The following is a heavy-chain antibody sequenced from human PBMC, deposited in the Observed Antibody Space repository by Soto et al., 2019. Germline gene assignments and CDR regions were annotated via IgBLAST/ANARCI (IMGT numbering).Heavy chain of an antibody. CDR2: IIPIFGTA. D-gene: IGHD6-19*01. CDR3: ARRRGIAVAGMAFDI. Sequence: SVKVSCKASRGTFSSYAISWVRQAPGQGLEWMGGIIPIFGTANYAQKFQGRVTITADESTSTAYMELSSLRSEDTAVYYCARRRGIAVAGMAFDIWGQGTMVTVSS. J-gene: IGHJ3*02. V-gene: IGHV1-69*13. CDR1: RGTFSSYA.